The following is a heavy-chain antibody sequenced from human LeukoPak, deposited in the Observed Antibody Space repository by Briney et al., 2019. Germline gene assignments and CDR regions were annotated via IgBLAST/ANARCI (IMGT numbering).Heavy chain of an antibody. CDR1: GFTFSSYA. CDR2: ISYDGSNK. J-gene: IGHJ6*02. D-gene: IGHD4-17*01. Sequence: GGSLRLSCAASGFTFSSYAMHWVRQAPGKGLEWVAVISYDGSNKYYADSVKGRFTISRDNSKNTPYLQMNSLRAEDTAVYYCAREYGDYVHGMDVWGQGTTVTVSS. CDR3: AREYGDYVHGMDV. V-gene: IGHV3-30-3*01.